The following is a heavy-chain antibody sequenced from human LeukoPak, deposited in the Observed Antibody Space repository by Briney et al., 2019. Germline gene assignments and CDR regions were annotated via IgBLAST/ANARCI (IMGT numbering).Heavy chain of an antibody. V-gene: IGHV3-30*02. D-gene: IGHD6-6*01. CDR1: GFTFSSYG. CDR2: IRYDGSNK. Sequence: GGSLRLSCAASGFTFSSYGMHWVRQAPGKGLEWVAFIRYDGSNKYYADSVKGRFTISRDNSKNTLYLQMNSLRAEDTAVYYCAISSSSSPFRSAFDYWGQGTLVTVSS. J-gene: IGHJ4*02. CDR3: AISSSSSPFRSAFDY.